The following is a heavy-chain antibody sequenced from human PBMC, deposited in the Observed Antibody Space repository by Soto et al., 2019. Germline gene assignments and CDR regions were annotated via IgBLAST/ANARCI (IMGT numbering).Heavy chain of an antibody. V-gene: IGHV3-23*01. D-gene: IGHD2-15*01. CDR1: GFTFSCYA. Sequence: GGSLRLSCTASGFTFSCYAMSWVRQVPGKGLEWVSAISGSGGSTYYADSVKGRFTISRDNSKNTLYLQMNSLRAEDTAVYYCAKALGGSSVPFDYWGQGTLVTVSS. J-gene: IGHJ4*02. CDR2: ISGSGGST. CDR3: AKALGGSSVPFDY.